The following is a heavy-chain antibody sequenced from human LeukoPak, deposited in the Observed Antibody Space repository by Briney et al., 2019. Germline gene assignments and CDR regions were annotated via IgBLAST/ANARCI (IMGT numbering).Heavy chain of an antibody. Sequence: SETLSLTCGVSGASINRHFWSWIRQPAGKGLEWIGRIYTSGSTNYNPSLKSRVTMSVDTSKNQFSLKLSSVTAADTAVYYCAREYYYGSGSSFAFDIWGQGTMVTVSS. V-gene: IGHV4-4*07. CDR2: IYTSGST. D-gene: IGHD3-10*01. J-gene: IGHJ3*02. CDR3: AREYYYGSGSSFAFDI. CDR1: GASINRHF.